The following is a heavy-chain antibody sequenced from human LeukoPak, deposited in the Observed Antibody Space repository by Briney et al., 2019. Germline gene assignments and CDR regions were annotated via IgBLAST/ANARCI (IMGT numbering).Heavy chain of an antibody. CDR2: ISGSGGST. V-gene: IGHV3-23*01. CDR3: AKDRPGIAVARRGFDY. Sequence: GGSLRLSCAASGFTFSSYAMSWVRQAPGKGLEWVSAISGSGGSTYYADSVKGWFTISRDNSKNTLYLQMNSLRAEDTAVYYCAKDRPGIAVARRGFDYWGQGTLVTVSS. D-gene: IGHD6-19*01. CDR1: GFTFSSYA. J-gene: IGHJ4*02.